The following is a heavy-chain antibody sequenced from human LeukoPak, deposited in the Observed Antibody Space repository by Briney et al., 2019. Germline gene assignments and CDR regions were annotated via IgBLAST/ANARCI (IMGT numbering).Heavy chain of an antibody. CDR1: GYSFTSYW. CDR2: IYPGDSDT. Sequence: GESLKISCKGSGYSFTSYWIAWVRQMPGKGLEWMGIIYPGDSDTRYSPSFQGQVTISADKSISTAYLQWSSLQASDTAMYYCARLRGVRYFDWFDAFDIWGQGTMVTVYS. D-gene: IGHD3-9*01. J-gene: IGHJ3*02. CDR3: ARLRGVRYFDWFDAFDI. V-gene: IGHV5-51*01.